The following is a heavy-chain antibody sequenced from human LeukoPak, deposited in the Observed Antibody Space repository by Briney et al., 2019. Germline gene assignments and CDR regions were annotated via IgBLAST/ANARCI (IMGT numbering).Heavy chain of an antibody. CDR1: GFSLRNFR. CDR3: ARDIAVSGNYFDY. D-gene: IGHD6-19*01. CDR2: INSDMCST. J-gene: IGHJ4*02. Sequence: GGSLRLSCAASGFSLRNFRMHWVRHAPGKGLVWVSRINSDMCSTNYADSVKGRFTISRDNAKNTLYLQMNSLRAEDTAVYYCARDIAVSGNYFDYWGQGSLVTVSS. V-gene: IGHV3-74*01.